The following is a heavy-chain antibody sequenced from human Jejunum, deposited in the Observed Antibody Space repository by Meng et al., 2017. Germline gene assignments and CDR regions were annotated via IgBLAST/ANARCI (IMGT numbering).Heavy chain of an antibody. CDR1: GFTFSSYA. Sequence: GSLRLSCVASGFTFSSYAMSWVRQAPGKGLEWVSAIDDSGGRTYYADSVKGRFTISRDNSKNTLYLQMNSLRAEDTALYYCAKDNTMGSTFGGSSYFPFDFWGQGTLVTVSS. CDR3: AKDNTMGSTFGGSSYFPFDF. CDR2: IDDSGGRT. D-gene: IGHD2-15*01. V-gene: IGHV3-23*01. J-gene: IGHJ4*02.